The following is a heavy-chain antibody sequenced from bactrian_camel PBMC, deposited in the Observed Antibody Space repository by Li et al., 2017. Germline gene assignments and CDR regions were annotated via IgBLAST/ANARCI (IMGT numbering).Heavy chain of an antibody. Sequence: HVQLVESGGGTVQAGGDLRLSCSASGDTWSIGRMAWFRQVPGKEREGIAGISASGGHTDYADSVKGRFTVSRDNAKNTLVLQMNNLQPDDTAMYYCAAGVLSRAQVARLRGTEFRYWGQGTQVTVS. V-gene: IGHV3S54*01. CDR3: AAGVLSRAQVARLRGTEFRY. CDR2: ISASGGHT. J-gene: IGHJ6*01. D-gene: IGHD7*01. CDR1: GDTWSIGR.